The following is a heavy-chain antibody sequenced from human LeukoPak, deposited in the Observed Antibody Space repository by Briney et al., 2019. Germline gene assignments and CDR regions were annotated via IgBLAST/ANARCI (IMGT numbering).Heavy chain of an antibody. J-gene: IGHJ6*03. CDR1: GGSISSSSYY. V-gene: IGHV4-39*07. CDR3: AGSDGDYYYYYYMDV. Sequence: SETLSLTCTVSGGSISSSSYYWGWIRQPPGRGLEWIGSIYYSGSTYYNPSLKSRVTISVDTSMNQFSLKLSSVTAADTAVYYCAGSDGDYYYYYYMDVWGKGTTVTVSS. CDR2: IYYSGST. D-gene: IGHD2-21*02.